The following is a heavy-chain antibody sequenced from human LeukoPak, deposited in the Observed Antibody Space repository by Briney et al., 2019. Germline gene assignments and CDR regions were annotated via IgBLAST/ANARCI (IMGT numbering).Heavy chain of an antibody. V-gene: IGHV3-74*01. J-gene: IGHJ4*02. CDR1: GFTFSTSF. D-gene: IGHD1-7*01. CDR2: INPDGRRT. CDR3: ATYNWNYDVDY. Sequence: GGSLRLSCAASGFTFSTSFIYWVRQAPGKGLVWVSRINPDGRRTAYADSVKGRFTISRDNAKNTLYLQMNSLRAEDTAVYYCATYNWNYDVDYWGQGTLVTVSS.